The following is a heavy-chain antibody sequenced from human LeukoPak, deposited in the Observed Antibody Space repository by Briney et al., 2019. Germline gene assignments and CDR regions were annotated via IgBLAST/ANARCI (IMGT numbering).Heavy chain of an antibody. V-gene: IGHV1-2*02. CDR2: INPYSGGT. D-gene: IGHD5-24*01. CDR3: VTRDGYNRDY. J-gene: IGHJ4*02. Sequence: ASVKVSCKASGYTFTGYYMHWLRQAPGQGLEWMGWINPYSGGTKYAQKFQGRVTMTRDTSISTAYMELSRLRSDDTAMFYCVTRDGYNRDYWGQGTLVTVSS. CDR1: GYTFTGYY.